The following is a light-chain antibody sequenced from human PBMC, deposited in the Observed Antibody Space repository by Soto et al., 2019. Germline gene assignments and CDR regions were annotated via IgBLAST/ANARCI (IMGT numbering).Light chain of an antibody. CDR1: QSVNTN. CDR2: GAS. J-gene: IGKJ1*01. Sequence: ETLMTQSAATLSVSPGERVTLSCRASQSVNTNLAWYQQKTGQAPRLLIYGASTRVTGIPARFSGSGSGTDFTLAISSLQSEDFAVYYCQQYNNWPRTFGQGTKVEIK. CDR3: QQYNNWPRT. V-gene: IGKV3-15*01.